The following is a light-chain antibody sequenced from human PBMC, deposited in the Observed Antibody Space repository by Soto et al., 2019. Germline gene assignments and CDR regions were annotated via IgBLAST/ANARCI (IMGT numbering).Light chain of an antibody. Sequence: EVVMTQSPAALSVSPGERATLSCRASQSINSNLAWYQQKPGQAPRLLIYGASTLATGIPARFSGAGSGTDFTLTISSLQSEDFAVYYWQQYNTWPGWTFGQGTKVEIK. CDR3: QQYNTWPGWT. J-gene: IGKJ1*01. CDR1: QSINSN. CDR2: GAS. V-gene: IGKV3-15*01.